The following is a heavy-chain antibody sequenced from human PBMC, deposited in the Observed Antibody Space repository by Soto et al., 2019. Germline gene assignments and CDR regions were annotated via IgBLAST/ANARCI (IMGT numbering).Heavy chain of an antibody. V-gene: IGHV1-8*01. D-gene: IGHD6-19*01. Sequence: QVQLVQSGAEVKKPGASVKVSCTFTSYDINWVRQATGQGLEWMAWMNPNIGNTRYAQKLQGRVTMTRNTSNFTAYMELSSLRTTDTAVYYCARGPGTSDWRFSYYYMDVWGQWSTVTFSS. CDR2: MNPNIGNT. J-gene: IGHJ6*01. CDR1: FTSYD. CDR3: ARGPGTSDWRFSYYYMDV.